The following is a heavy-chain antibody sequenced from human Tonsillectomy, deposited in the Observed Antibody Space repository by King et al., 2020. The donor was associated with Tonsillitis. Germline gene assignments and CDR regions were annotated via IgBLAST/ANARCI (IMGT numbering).Heavy chain of an antibody. CDR3: ARHGRMRYSSGWYAADFDY. CDR1: GGSISSYY. J-gene: IGHJ4*02. Sequence: VQLQESGPGLVKPSETLSLTCTVSGGSISSYYWSWIRQPPGKGLEGSGYIYYTSKNQFSLNLSSVTAADTAVYYCARHGRMRYSSGWYAADFDYWGQGTLVTVSS. V-gene: IGHV4-59*08. CDR2: IY. D-gene: IGHD6-19*01.